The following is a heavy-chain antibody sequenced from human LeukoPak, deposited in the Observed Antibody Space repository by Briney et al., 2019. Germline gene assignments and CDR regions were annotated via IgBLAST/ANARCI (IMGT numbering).Heavy chain of an antibody. J-gene: IGHJ4*02. V-gene: IGHV3-30*04. CDR1: GFTFSSYA. CDR2: ISYDGSNK. CDR3: ARDSSIAAAGTLDY. D-gene: IGHD6-13*01. Sequence: PGRSLRPSCAASGFTFSSYAMHWVRQAPGKGLEWVAVISYDGSNKYYADSVKGRFTISRDNSKNTLYLQMNSLRAEDTAVYYCARDSSIAAAGTLDYWGQGTLVTVSS.